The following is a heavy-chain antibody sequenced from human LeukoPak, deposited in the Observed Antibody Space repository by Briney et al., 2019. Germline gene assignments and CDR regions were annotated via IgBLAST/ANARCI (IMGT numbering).Heavy chain of an antibody. CDR1: GYTFTGYY. CDR3: ARDYRIDGYNRGVDH. CDR2: IVPSSGST. V-gene: IGHV1-46*01. D-gene: IGHD5-24*01. Sequence: ASVKVSCKASGYTFTGYYMHWVRQAPGQGLDWMGMIVPSSGSTSYAQKFLGRVTKTRDTSTTTVHMELSSLRSDDTAVYYCARDYRIDGYNRGVDHWGQGTLVTVS. J-gene: IGHJ4*02.